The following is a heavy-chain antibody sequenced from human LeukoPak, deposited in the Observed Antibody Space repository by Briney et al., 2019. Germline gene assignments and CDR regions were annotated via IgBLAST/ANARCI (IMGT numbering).Heavy chain of an antibody. CDR1: GYTFTNYG. V-gene: IGHV1-18*01. CDR2: ISIYNGNT. D-gene: IGHD3-3*01. J-gene: IGHJ5*02. Sequence: ASVKVSRKASGYTFTNYGISWVRQAPGQGLEWMGWISIYNGNTDYAQKLRGRGTMTTDTSTSTAYMELRSLRSDDTAVYYCARITYDFWSGYYMPDDPWGQGTLVTVSS. CDR3: ARITYDFWSGYYMPDDP.